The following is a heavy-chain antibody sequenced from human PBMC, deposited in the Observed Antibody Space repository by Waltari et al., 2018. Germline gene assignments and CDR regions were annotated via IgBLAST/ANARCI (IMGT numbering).Heavy chain of an antibody. CDR1: GFNFRNHG. CDR3: AKGPDSSGYYSNWCDP. V-gene: IGHV3-30*02. J-gene: IGHJ5*02. D-gene: IGHD3-22*01. CDR2: IWSDETNK. Sequence: QVQLVESGGGVVQPGGSLRLSCAASGFNFRNHGIHWVRQAPGKGLEWVAFIWSDETNKHYADSVQGRFTISRDNSKNTVFLQMNSLRTEDTAVYYCAKGPDSSGYYSNWCDPWGQGILVTVSS.